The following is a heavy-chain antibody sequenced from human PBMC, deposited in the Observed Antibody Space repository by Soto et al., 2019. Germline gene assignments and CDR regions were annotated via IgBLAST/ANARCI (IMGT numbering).Heavy chain of an antibody. CDR2: INHTGST. V-gene: IGHV4-34*01. D-gene: IGHD2-8*02. J-gene: IGHJ4*02. CDR3: ARGQSSLLLDC. CDR1: GGSFSGYY. Sequence: QVQLQQWGAGLLKPSETLSLTCAVYGGSFSGYYWSWIRQPPGKGLEWIGEINHTGSTNYNPSLKSRVTISVDTSKNQFSLKLSSVTAAVTAVYYCARGQSSLLLDCWGQGVLVTVSS.